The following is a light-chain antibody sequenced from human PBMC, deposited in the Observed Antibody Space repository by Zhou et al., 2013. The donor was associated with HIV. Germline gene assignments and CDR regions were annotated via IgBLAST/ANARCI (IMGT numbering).Light chain of an antibody. V-gene: IGKV1-39*01. J-gene: IGKJ2*01. CDR1: QSITKY. Sequence: DIQMTQSPSSLSASVGDRVTITCRPSQSITKYLNWYQHNPGKAPKLLIYGASSLQSGVPSRFTGSGFGTDFTLTISSLQPEDFATYYCQQSYSTPHTFGQGTKLEIK. CDR2: GAS. CDR3: QQSYSTPHT.